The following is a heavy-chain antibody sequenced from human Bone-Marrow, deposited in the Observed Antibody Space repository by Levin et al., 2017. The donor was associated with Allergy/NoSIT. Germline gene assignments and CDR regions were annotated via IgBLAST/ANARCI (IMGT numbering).Heavy chain of an antibody. J-gene: IGHJ6*02. CDR2: IKQDGSEK. CDR3: ARARYYDSSGPYYYYYGMDV. D-gene: IGHD3-22*01. Sequence: GESLKISCAASGFTFSSYWMSWVRQAPGKGLEWVANIKQDGSEKYYVDSVKGRFTISRDNAKNSLYLQMNSLRAEDTAVYYCARARYYDSSGPYYYYYGMDVWGQGTTVTVSS. V-gene: IGHV3-7*01. CDR1: GFTFSSYW.